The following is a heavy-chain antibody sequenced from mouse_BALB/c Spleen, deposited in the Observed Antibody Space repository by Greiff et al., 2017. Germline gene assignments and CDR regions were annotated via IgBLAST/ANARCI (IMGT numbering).Heavy chain of an antibody. CDR3: ARGQVNWGYFDY. CDR1: GFTFSSYA. D-gene: IGHD4-1*01. CDR2: ISSGGST. V-gene: IGHV5-6-5*01. Sequence: EVQLMESGGGLVKPGGSLKLSCAASGFTFSSYAMSWVRQTPEKRLEWVASISSGGSTYYPDSVKGRFTISRDNARTILYLQMSSLRSEDTAMYYCARGQVNWGYFDYWGQGTTLTVSS. J-gene: IGHJ2*01.